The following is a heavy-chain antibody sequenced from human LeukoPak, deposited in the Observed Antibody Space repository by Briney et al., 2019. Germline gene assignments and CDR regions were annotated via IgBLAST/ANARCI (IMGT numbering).Heavy chain of an antibody. CDR1: GGSISSYY. CDR3: ARAQYENLTGYWYYFDY. Sequence: SETLSLTCTVSGGSISSYYWSWIRQPPGKGLEWIGYIYYSGSTNYNPSLTSRVAISVDTSKNQFSLKLSSVTAADTAVYYCARAQYENLTGYWYYFDYLGQGNLGNGS. V-gene: IGHV4-59*01. CDR2: IYYSGST. J-gene: IGHJ4*01. D-gene: IGHD3-9*01.